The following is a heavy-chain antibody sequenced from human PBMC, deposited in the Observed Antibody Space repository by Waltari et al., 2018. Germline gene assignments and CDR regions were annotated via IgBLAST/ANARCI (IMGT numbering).Heavy chain of an antibody. CDR3: ARHDPLDY. V-gene: IGHV3-73*01. CDR1: GFVFGDSA. J-gene: IGHJ4*02. CDR2: IRTKTNNYAT. Sequence: EEQMVESGGDLVKPGGSLELSCAASGFVFGDSAIHWVRQAPGKGLEWVGRIRTKTNNYATAYGASVKGRFTISRDDSRNVAYLQMNSLKTEDTALYYCARHDPLDYWGQGTLVTVSS.